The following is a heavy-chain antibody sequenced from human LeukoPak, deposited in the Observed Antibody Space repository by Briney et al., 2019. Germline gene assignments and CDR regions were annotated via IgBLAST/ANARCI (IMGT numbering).Heavy chain of an antibody. D-gene: IGHD6-13*01. CDR1: GYTFTSYG. CDR3: ARGAVSIAAAGNWFDP. Sequence: AASVKVSCKASGYTFTSYGISWVRQAPGQGLEWMGWISAYNGNTNYAQKLQGRVTMTTDTSTSTAYMELRSLRSDDTAVYYCARGAVSIAAAGNWFDPWGQGTLVTVSS. J-gene: IGHJ5*02. CDR2: ISAYNGNT. V-gene: IGHV1-18*01.